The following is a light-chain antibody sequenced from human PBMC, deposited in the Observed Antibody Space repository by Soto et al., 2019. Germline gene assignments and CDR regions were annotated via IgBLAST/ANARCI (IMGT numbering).Light chain of an antibody. CDR1: QGISNY. V-gene: IGKV1-27*01. J-gene: IGKJ3*01. CDR2: AAS. CDR3: QKYNSAPFT. Sequence: DIPVTQSPSSLSASVGDRVTIACRASQGISNYLAWYQQKPGRVPKLLVYAASTLQSGVPSRFSGSGSGTSFSLTISNLQPEDVATYCCQKYNSAPFTFGPGTKVDI.